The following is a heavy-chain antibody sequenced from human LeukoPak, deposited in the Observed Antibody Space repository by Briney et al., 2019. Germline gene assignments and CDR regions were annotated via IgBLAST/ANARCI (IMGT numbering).Heavy chain of an antibody. Sequence: GRSLRLSCAASGFTFSSYGMHWVRQAPGKGLEWVANLKQDGSEKYFVDSVKGRFTISRDNAKNSLYLQMSSLRVEDPAVYYCAREGDYYGSGSYYNLLDYWGQGTLVTVFS. V-gene: IGHV3-7*01. D-gene: IGHD3-10*01. J-gene: IGHJ4*02. CDR3: AREGDYYGSGSYYNLLDY. CDR1: GFTFSSYG. CDR2: LKQDGSEK.